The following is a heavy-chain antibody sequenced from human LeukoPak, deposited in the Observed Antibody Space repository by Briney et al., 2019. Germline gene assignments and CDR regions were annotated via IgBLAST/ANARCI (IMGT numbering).Heavy chain of an antibody. V-gene: IGHV3-48*03. D-gene: IGHD3-10*02. CDR2: ISGSGRTI. J-gene: IGHJ6*04. CDR1: GFTFSSYE. CDR3: AELGITMIGGV. Sequence: NPGGSLRLSCAASGFTFSSYEMNWVRQAPGRGLEWVSYISGSGRTIYYADSVKGRFTISRDNAKNSLYLQMNSLRAEDTAVYYCAELGITMIGGVWGKGTTVTISS.